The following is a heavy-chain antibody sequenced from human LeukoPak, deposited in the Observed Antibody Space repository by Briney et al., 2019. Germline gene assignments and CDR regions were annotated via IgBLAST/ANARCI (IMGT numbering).Heavy chain of an antibody. J-gene: IGHJ4*02. Sequence: GGSLRLSSAASGFTFSSYSMNWVRQAPGKGLEWVSYISSSSSTIYYADSVKGRFTISKDNAKNSLYLQMNSLRDEDTAVYYCARAKGCSSTSCLFDYWGQGTLVTVSS. V-gene: IGHV3-48*02. CDR3: ARAKGCSSTSCLFDY. D-gene: IGHD2-2*01. CDR2: ISSSSSTI. CDR1: GFTFSSYS.